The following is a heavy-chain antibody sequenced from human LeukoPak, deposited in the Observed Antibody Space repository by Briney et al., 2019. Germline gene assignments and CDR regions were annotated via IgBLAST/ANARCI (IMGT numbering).Heavy chain of an antibody. D-gene: IGHD1-26*01. CDR1: GDSIRSGYY. CDR2: IYYSGTT. Sequence: SETLSPTCAVSGDSIRSGYYWGWIRQPPGKGPEWIGSIYYSGTTHYNPSLKSRVTISVDTSKNQFSLTLSSVTAADTAVYYCARLGYSGSYYKGWYFDLGGRGTLVTVSS. V-gene: IGHV4-38-2*01. J-gene: IGHJ2*01. CDR3: ARLGYSGSYYKGWYFDL.